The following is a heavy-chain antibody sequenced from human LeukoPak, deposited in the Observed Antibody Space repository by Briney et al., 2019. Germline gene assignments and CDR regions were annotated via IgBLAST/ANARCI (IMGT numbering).Heavy chain of an antibody. Sequence: SETLSLTCAVYGGFDIYYWTIVRQPPGKGLEWIGEITFRGKTNYNPSLKSRVTISVDRTLQQFSLRLTSVTVADTAVYYCAGYGGDWYPDSWGQGTLVIVSS. CDR2: ITFRGKT. J-gene: IGHJ4*02. CDR1: GGFDIYY. V-gene: IGHV4-34*01. D-gene: IGHD6-19*01. CDR3: AGYGGDWYPDS.